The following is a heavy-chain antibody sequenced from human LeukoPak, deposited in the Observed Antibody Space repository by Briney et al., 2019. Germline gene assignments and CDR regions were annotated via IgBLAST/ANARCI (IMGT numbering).Heavy chain of an antibody. CDR2: ISYDGSNK. J-gene: IGHJ6*03. CDR1: GFTFSSYA. D-gene: IGHD2-15*01. V-gene: IGHV3-30-3*01. CDR3: AKVMPPGRIRFYSYYMDV. Sequence: QSGGSLRLSCAASGFTFSSYAMHWVRQAPGKGLEWVAVISYDGSNKYYADSVKGRFTISRDNSKNTLYLQMNSLRAEDTAVYYCAKVMPPGRIRFYSYYMDVWGKGTTVTVS.